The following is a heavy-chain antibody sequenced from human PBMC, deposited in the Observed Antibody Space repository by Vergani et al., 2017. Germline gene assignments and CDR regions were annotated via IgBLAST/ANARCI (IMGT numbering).Heavy chain of an antibody. CDR3: ARQDPSGSGWYGMFWFDP. CDR2: ISGSGGST. CDR1: GFTFSSYA. V-gene: IGHV3-23*01. D-gene: IGHD6-13*01. J-gene: IGHJ5*02. Sequence: EVQLLESGGGLVQPGGSLRLSCAASGFTFSSYAMSWVRQAPGKGLEWVSAISGSGGSTYYADSVKGRFTISRDNSKNTLYLQMNSLRAEDTAVYYCARQDPSGSGWYGMFWFDPWGQGTLVTVSS.